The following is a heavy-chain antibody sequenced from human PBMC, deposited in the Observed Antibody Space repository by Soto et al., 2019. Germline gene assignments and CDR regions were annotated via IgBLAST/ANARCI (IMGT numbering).Heavy chain of an antibody. V-gene: IGHV1-46*01. D-gene: IGHD3-16*02. Sequence: ASVKVSCKASGYTFTTYYMHWVRQAPGQGLEWMGTIAPSSGSTIYAQKFQGRVTMTRDTSTSTADMELSRLTSEDTAVYHCARALAHAYHYSGMDVWGEGATVTVSS. CDR3: ARALAHAYHYSGMDV. CDR1: GYTFTTYY. CDR2: IAPSSGST. J-gene: IGHJ6*01.